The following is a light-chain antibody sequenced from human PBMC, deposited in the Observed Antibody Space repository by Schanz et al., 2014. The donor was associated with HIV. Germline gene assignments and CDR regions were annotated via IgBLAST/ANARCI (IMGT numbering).Light chain of an antibody. Sequence: QSVLTQPPSVSGAPGQRVTVSCTGSRSNIGAGYDVHWYQQLPGTAPKLLIYGNYNRPSGVPDRFSGSKSGTSASLAISGLQSEDEADYYCAAWDDSLKGYVFGTGTKLTVL. CDR2: GNY. CDR3: AAWDDSLKGYV. J-gene: IGLJ1*01. CDR1: RSNIGAGYD. V-gene: IGLV1-40*01.